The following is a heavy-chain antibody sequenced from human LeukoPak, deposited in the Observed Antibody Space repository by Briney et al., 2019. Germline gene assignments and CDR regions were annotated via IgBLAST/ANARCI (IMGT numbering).Heavy chain of an antibody. V-gene: IGHV4-4*07. CDR1: GGSISSYY. CDR2: IYTSGST. J-gene: IGHJ3*02. D-gene: IGHD4-11*01. Sequence: PSETLSLTCTVSGGSISSYYWRWIRQPAGKGLEWIGRIYTSGSTNYNPSLKSRVTMSVDTSKNQCSLKLSSVTAADTGVYYCASDSNRTPIDAFDIWGQGTMVTVSS. CDR3: ASDSNRTPIDAFDI.